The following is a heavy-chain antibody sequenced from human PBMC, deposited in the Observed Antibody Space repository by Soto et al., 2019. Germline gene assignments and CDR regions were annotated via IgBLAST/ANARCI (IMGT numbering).Heavy chain of an antibody. CDR3: ARSMRGASSCWYDDAFDI. CDR1: GGSVSSGSYY. D-gene: IGHD6-19*01. J-gene: IGHJ3*02. CDR2: IYYSGST. V-gene: IGHV4-61*01. Sequence: QVQLQESGPGLVKPSETLSLTCTVSGGSVSSGSYYWSWIRQPPGKGLEWIGYIYYSGSTNYNPHLESRVTFSVDTSKNQFSLRLGSVTDADTAVYYCARSMRGASSCWYDDAFDIWGQATMVTVSS.